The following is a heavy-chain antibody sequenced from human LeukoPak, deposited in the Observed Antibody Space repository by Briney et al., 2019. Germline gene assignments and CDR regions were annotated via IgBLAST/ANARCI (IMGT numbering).Heavy chain of an antibody. Sequence: SETLSLTCTVSGGSISSYYWSWIRQPPGKGLEWIGYIYYSGSTNYNPSLKSRVTISVDTSKNQFSLKLSSVTAADTAVYYCAGYIVATITYFDYWGQGTLVTVSS. V-gene: IGHV4-59*12. CDR2: IYYSGST. D-gene: IGHD5-12*01. J-gene: IGHJ4*02. CDR3: AGYIVATITYFDY. CDR1: GGSISSYY.